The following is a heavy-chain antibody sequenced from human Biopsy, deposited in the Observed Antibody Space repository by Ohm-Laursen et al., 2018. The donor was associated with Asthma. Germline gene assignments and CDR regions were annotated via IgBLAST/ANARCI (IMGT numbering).Heavy chain of an antibody. D-gene: IGHD3-9*01. CDR3: ARTYYDFLTGQVNDAFAL. CDR1: GYTVTRYA. V-gene: IGHV1-3*01. CDR2: INAGDGNT. Sequence: ESSVKVSCKASGYTVTRYAINWVRQAPGQRLEWMGWINAGDGNTKYSQEFQGRVTITRDTSASTAYMDLRSLRSEDTAMYYCARTYYDFLTGQVNDAFALWGQGTMVTVSS. J-gene: IGHJ3*01.